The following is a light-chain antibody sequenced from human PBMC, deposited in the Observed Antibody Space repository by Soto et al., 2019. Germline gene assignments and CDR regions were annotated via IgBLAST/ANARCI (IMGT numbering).Light chain of an antibody. CDR2: DAS. V-gene: IGKV1-39*01. CDR1: QTISTY. J-gene: IGKJ2*01. CDR3: QQSDSTPYT. Sequence: DIQMTQSPSSLSASVGDRVTITCRASQTISTYLNWYQQKPGKASRLLIYDASSLLSGVPSRFSGTGSGTDFTLIIASLQPEDLSTYYCQQSDSTPYTFGQGTKVEI.